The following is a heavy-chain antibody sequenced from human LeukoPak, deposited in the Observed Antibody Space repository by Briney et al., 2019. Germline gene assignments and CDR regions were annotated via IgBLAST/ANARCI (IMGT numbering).Heavy chain of an antibody. J-gene: IGHJ4*02. D-gene: IGHD2-8*01. V-gene: IGHV4-59*01. CDR2: IYYSGST. CDR1: GGSISSYY. Sequence: PSETLSLTCTVSGGSISSYYWSWIRQPPGKGLEWIGYIYYSGSTNYNPSLKSRVTISVDTSKNQFSLKLTSVTAADTAVYYCARGLGGVGYFDYWGQGTLVTVSS. CDR3: ARGLGGVGYFDY.